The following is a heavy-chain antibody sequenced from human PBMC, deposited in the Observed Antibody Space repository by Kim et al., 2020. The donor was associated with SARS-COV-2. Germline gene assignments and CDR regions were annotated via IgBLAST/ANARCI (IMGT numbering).Heavy chain of an antibody. CDR1: GFTFSSYE. CDR2: ISSSGSTI. J-gene: IGHJ4*02. V-gene: IGHV3-48*03. CDR3: ARVRWDYFDY. Sequence: GGSLRLSCAASGFTFSSYEMNWVRQAPGKGLEWVSYISSSGSTIYYADSVKGRFTISRDNAKNSLYLQMNSLRAEDTAVYYCARVRWDYFDYWGQGTLVTVSS.